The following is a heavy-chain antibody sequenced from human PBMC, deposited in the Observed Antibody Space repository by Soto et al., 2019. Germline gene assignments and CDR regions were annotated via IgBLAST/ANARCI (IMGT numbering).Heavy chain of an antibody. Sequence: QVQLIQTAGEVKKPGASVKVSCKASGYTFTNYVIHWIRQAPGQGLEWMAWISPLKGNTNYAQKVQGRVTVTTDTSTNTVYMHLSGLRSDDTALYFCARSGEHPFDYWGLGSLVTVSS. J-gene: IGHJ4*02. V-gene: IGHV1-18*01. CDR2: ISPLKGNT. D-gene: IGHD5-12*01. CDR1: GYTFTNYV. CDR3: ARSGEHPFDY.